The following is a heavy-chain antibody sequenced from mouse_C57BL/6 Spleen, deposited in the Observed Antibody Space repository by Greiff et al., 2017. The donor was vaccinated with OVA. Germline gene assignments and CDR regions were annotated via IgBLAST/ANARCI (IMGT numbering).Heavy chain of an antibody. D-gene: IGHD2-1*01. Sequence: QVQLQQSGAELVKPGASVKLSCKASGYTFTSYWMHWVKQRPGQGLEWIGYINPGGGYTNYNQKFKGKATLTADKSSSTAYMQLSSLTYEDSAVYYWARRVIYYGSCWAMDYWGKGTSVTVSA. V-gene: IGHV1-7*01. CDR1: GYTFTSYW. CDR2: INPGGGYT. J-gene: IGHJ4*01. CDR3: ARRVIYYGSCWAMDY.